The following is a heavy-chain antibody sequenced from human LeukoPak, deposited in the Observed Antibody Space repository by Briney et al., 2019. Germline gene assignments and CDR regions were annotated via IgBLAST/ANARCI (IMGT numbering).Heavy chain of an antibody. Sequence: SQTLSLPCTVSGGSISSGSYYWSWIRQPAGKGLEWIGRIYTSGSTNYNPSLKSRVTISVDTSKNQFSLKLSSVTAADTAVYYCGGCPIYCSSTSCSVGWFDPWGQGTLVTVSS. D-gene: IGHD2-2*01. CDR2: IYTSGST. J-gene: IGHJ5*02. CDR1: GGSISSGSYY. CDR3: GGCPIYCSSTSCSVGWFDP. V-gene: IGHV4-61*02.